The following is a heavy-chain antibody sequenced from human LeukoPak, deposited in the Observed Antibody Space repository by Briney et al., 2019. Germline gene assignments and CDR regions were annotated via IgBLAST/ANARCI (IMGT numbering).Heavy chain of an antibody. V-gene: IGHV1-69*13. CDR2: IIPIFGTA. CDR3: ARFGRYCSSTSCPNFDY. D-gene: IGHD2-2*01. J-gene: IGHJ4*02. Sequence: SVKVSCKASGGTFSSYAISWVRQAPGQGLEWMGGIIPIFGTANYAQKFQGRVTITADESTSTAYMELSSLRSEDTAVYYCARFGRYCSSTSCPNFDYWGQGTLVTVSS. CDR1: GGTFSSYA.